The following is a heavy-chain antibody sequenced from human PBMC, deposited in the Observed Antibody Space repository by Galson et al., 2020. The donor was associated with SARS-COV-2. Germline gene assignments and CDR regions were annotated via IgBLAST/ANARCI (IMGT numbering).Heavy chain of an antibody. D-gene: IGHD7-27*01. J-gene: IGHJ4*02. CDR2: IYSEGSST. CDR3: ARGDMGNDYFDY. CDR1: GFTFSSYW. V-gene: IGHV3-74*01. Sequence: ALHGESLKISCAVSGFTFSSYWMHWVRQAPGKGLEWVSRIYSEGSSTSYADSVKGRFTISGDNAKNTLYLQMNSLRAEDTAVYYCARGDMGNDYFDYWGQGTLVTVSS.